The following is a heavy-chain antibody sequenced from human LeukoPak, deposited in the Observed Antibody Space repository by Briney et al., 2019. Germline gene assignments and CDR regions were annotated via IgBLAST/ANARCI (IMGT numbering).Heavy chain of an antibody. D-gene: IGHD3-22*01. CDR1: GGSISSGGYS. CDR3: ARAKIVYDSGYLLYYFDY. V-gene: IGHV4-30-2*01. CDR2: IYHSGST. Sequence: SETLSLTCAVSGGSISSGGYSWSWIRQPPGKGLEWIGYIYHSGSTYYNPSLKSRVTISVDTSKNQFSLKLSSVTAADTAVYYCARAKIVYDSGYLLYYFDYWGQGTLVTVSS. J-gene: IGHJ4*02.